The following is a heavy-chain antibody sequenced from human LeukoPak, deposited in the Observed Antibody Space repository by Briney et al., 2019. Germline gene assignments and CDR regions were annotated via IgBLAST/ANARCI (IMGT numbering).Heavy chain of an antibody. V-gene: IGHV1-69*01. J-gene: IGHJ6*02. D-gene: IGHD1-26*01. CDR2: IIPIFGTA. CDR1: GGTFSRYA. CDR3: ARGLHPRETDYYYYGMDV. Sequence: SVKVSCKASGGTFSRYAISWVRQAPGQGLEWMGGIIPIFGTANYAQKFQGRVTITADESTSTAYMELSSLRSEDTAVYYCARGLHPRETDYYYYGMDVWGQGTTVTVSS.